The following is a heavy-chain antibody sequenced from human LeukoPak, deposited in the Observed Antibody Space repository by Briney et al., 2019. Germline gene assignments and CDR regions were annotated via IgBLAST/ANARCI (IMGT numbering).Heavy chain of an antibody. Sequence: GGSLRLSCAASGFNFGSYSMTWVRQAPGKGLEWVAVISYDGSNKYYADSVKGRSTISRDNSKNTLYLQMNSLKTEDTAVYYCTKGRYTSGGFDYWGQGTLVTVSS. CDR3: TKGRYTSGGFDY. J-gene: IGHJ4*02. V-gene: IGHV3-30*04. CDR2: ISYDGSNK. CDR1: GFNFGSYS. D-gene: IGHD6-19*01.